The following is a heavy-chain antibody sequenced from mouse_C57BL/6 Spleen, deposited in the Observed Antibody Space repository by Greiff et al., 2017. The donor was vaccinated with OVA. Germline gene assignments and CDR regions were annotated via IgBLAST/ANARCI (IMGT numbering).Heavy chain of an antibody. CDR1: GYAFSSSW. J-gene: IGHJ2*01. V-gene: IGHV1-82*01. Sequence: VQLQQSGPELVKPGASVKISCKASGYAFSSSWMNWVKQRPGKGLEWIGRIYPGDGDTNYNGKFKGKATLTADKSSNTAYLQVSSLTSEDTAVYYCARSGYYFDYWGQGTTLTVSS. CDR3: ARSGYYFDY. D-gene: IGHD3-1*01. CDR2: IYPGDGDT.